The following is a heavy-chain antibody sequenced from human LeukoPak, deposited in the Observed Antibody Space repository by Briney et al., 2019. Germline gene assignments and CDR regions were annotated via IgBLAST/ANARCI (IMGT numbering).Heavy chain of an antibody. V-gene: IGHV4-30-4*01. Sequence: SQTLPLTCTVSGGSISSGDYYWSWIRQPPGKGLEWIAYMYYSGSTYYNPSLKSRVTMSADTSKNQLSLKLSSVTAADTAVYYCARPYYYDSRIDPWGQGILVTVSS. D-gene: IGHD3-22*01. CDR2: MYYSGST. CDR1: GGSISSGDYY. CDR3: ARPYYYDSRIDP. J-gene: IGHJ5*02.